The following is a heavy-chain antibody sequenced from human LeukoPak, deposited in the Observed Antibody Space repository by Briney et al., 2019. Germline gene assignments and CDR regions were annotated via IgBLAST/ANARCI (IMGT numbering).Heavy chain of an antibody. CDR3: ARGRYSYGSYYYYYMDV. D-gene: IGHD5-18*01. Sequence: VSVKVSCKASGYTFTSYDINWVRQATGQGLEWMGWMNPNSGNTGYAQKFQGRVTITRNTSISTAYMELSSLRSEDTAVYYCARGRYSYGSYYYYYMDVWGKGTTVTVSS. CDR2: MNPNSGNT. CDR1: GYTFTSYD. J-gene: IGHJ6*03. V-gene: IGHV1-8*03.